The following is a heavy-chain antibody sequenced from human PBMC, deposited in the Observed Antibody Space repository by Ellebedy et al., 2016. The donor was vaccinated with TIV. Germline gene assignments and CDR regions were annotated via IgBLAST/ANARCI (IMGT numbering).Heavy chain of an antibody. CDR2: IGTAGDT. Sequence: GESLKISCAASGFTFTNYWMSWVRQATGKGLEWVSAIGTAGDTYYPGSVKGRFTISRENAKNSLYLQMNSLRAGDTAVYYCARARRGWFDPWGQGTLVTVSS. V-gene: IGHV3-13*01. J-gene: IGHJ5*02. CDR3: ARARRGWFDP. CDR1: GFTFTNYW. D-gene: IGHD3-16*01.